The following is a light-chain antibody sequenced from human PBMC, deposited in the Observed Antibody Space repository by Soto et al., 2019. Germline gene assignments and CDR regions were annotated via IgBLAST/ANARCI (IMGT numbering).Light chain of an antibody. V-gene: IGKV3-20*01. CDR3: QQYGSSHHT. Sequence: EIVLTQSPGTLSLSPGERATLSCRASQSVSSSYLAWYQHKPGQAPRLLIYGASSRATGIPDRFSGSGSGTDFPLTISSLEPEDFAVYYFQQYGSSHHTFGQGTKLEIK. CDR2: GAS. J-gene: IGKJ2*01. CDR1: QSVSSSY.